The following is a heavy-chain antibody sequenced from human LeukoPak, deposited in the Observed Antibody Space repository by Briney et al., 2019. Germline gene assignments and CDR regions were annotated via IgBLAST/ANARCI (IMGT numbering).Heavy chain of an antibody. CDR1: GFTFNSYR. CDR3: ARDKGGPDY. Sequence: GGSLRLSCAASGFTFNSYRMNWIRQAPGKGLEWVSYINEGSTNIYYADSVKGRFTISRDNAKNSLYMQMNSLRAEDTAVYYCARDKGGPDYWGQGTLVTVSS. J-gene: IGHJ4*02. V-gene: IGHV3-48*01. CDR2: INEGSTNI. D-gene: IGHD2-15*01.